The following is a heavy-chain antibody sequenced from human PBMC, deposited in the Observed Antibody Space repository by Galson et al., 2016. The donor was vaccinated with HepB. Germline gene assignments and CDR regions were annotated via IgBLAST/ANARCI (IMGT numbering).Heavy chain of an antibody. Sequence: SLRLSCAASGFTFGDYGMSWFRQAPGKGLEWVGFIRSNAYGGTTDYAASVKGRFSLSRDDSKNIAYLQMNSLKTEDTAVYYGTVLYDNSPYLCDYWGQGTLVTVSS. D-gene: IGHD3-22*01. V-gene: IGHV3-49*03. CDR1: GFTFGDYG. CDR3: TVLYDNSPYLCDY. J-gene: IGHJ4*02. CDR2: IRSNAYGGTT.